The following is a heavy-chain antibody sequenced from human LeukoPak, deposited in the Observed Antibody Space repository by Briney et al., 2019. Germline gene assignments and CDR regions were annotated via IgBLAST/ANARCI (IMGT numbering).Heavy chain of an antibody. CDR2: ISSSSSYI. Sequence: SGGSLRLSXAASGFTFSSYSMNWVCQAPGKGLEWVSSISSSSSYIYYADSVKGGFTISRDNAKNSLYLQMNSLRAEDTAVYYCARVSMLFSYYYYMDVWGKGTTVTVSS. D-gene: IGHD3-10*02. J-gene: IGHJ6*03. CDR3: ARVSMLFSYYYYMDV. V-gene: IGHV3-21*01. CDR1: GFTFSSYS.